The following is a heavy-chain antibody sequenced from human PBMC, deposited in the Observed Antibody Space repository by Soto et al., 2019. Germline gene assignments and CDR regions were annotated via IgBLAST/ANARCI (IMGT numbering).Heavy chain of an antibody. D-gene: IGHD3-3*01. Sequence: QVQLLQSGAEVKQPGTSVRVSCRASGYTFKDYDINWVRRAPGQGLEWMGWMNPNSGNTAYARKFHDRITMTRSDSAGTAFRELNSLTPEDTTVYYCARRMTWSLWCFDLWGSGTQVTVSS. CDR3: ARRMTWSLWCFDL. J-gene: IGHJ2*01. CDR1: GYTFKDYD. CDR2: MNPNSGNT. V-gene: IGHV1-8*01.